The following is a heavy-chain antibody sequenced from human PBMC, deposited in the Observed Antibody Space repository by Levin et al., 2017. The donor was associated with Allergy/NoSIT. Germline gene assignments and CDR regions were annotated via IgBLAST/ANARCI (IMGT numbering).Heavy chain of an antibody. D-gene: IGHD4-17*01. Sequence: GESLKISCKVSGYTLTELSMHWVRQAPGKGLEWMGGFDPEDGETIYAQKFQGRVTMTEDTSTDTAYMELSSLRSEDTAVYYCATVRDYGDEPREFDYWGQGTLVTVSS. CDR3: ATVRDYGDEPREFDY. CDR1: GYTLTELS. CDR2: FDPEDGET. V-gene: IGHV1-24*01. J-gene: IGHJ4*02.